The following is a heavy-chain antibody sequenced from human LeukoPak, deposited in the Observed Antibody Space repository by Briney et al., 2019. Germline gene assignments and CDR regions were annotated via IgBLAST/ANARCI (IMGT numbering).Heavy chain of an antibody. Sequence: ASGKVSCKASGYTFTTYDINWVRQATGQGLEWMGWMNPNSGNTGYAQKFQGRVTMTRNTSISTAYMELRSLRSEDTAVYYCARGPNKSDGGNSGSAWFDPWGQGTLVTVSS. CDR2: MNPNSGNT. CDR3: ARGPNKSDGGNSGSAWFDP. D-gene: IGHD4-23*01. J-gene: IGHJ5*02. V-gene: IGHV1-8*01. CDR1: GYTFTTYD.